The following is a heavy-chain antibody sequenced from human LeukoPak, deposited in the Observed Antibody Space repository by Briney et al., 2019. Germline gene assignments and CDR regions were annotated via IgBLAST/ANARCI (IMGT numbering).Heavy chain of an antibody. J-gene: IGHJ4*02. CDR1: GFKSDEYP. D-gene: IGHD3-10*01. Sequence: GGSLRLSCAASGFKSDEYPMHWVRQAPGKGLEWVAAITGNGGTTDYSDSVKGRCTVSRDNNKNSLFLQMNSLRTEDTGLYYCAKFYGSGTYYNNYFDFWGQGTLVTVSS. CDR2: ITGNGGTT. V-gene: IGHV3-43*02. CDR3: AKFYGSGTYYNNYFDF.